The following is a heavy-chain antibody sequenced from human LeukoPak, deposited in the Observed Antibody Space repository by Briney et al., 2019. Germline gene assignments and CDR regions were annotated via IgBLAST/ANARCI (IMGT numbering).Heavy chain of an antibody. CDR1: GYTLTSYD. J-gene: IGHJ6*03. D-gene: IGHD6-6*01. V-gene: IGHV1-8*01. CDR3: PRGSSSSSVNGHSYSYMDV. CDR2: MNPNSVNT. Sequence: ASVKVSCKASGYTLTSYDINWVRQATGQGREWMGWMNPNSVNTGYAQKFPGRVTMTRNPSISTAYMELSSLRSEDTAVYYCPRGSSSSSVNGHSYSYMDVWGKGTTVTVSS.